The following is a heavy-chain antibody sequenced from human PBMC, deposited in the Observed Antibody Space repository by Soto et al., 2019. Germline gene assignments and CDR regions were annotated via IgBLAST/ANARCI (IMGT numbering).Heavy chain of an antibody. CDR2: MNPNRGNT. J-gene: IGHJ6*02. CDR3: AREQRFLEWLAHYYYYGMDV. Sequence: ASVKVSCKASGYTFTSYDINWVRQATGQGLEWMGWMNPNRGNTGYAKKFQGRVTMTRNTSISTAYMELSSLRSEDTAVYYCAREQRFLEWLAHYYYYGMDVWGQGTTVTVSS. V-gene: IGHV1-8*01. CDR1: GYTFTSYD. D-gene: IGHD3-3*01.